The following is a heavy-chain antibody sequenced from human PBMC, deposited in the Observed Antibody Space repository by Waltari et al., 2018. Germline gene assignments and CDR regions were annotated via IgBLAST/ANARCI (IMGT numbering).Heavy chain of an antibody. D-gene: IGHD1-26*01. CDR1: GFSFTNYG. CDR3: ARDQYGESFYYAMNV. Sequence: VQLVESGGGLVQPGRSLKLSCEASGFSFTNYGMHWVRQAPGKGLEWVAIIWYDGSKKYYADSVKGRFDISRDNARNTLYLQMDSLRAEDTAVYFCARDQYGESFYYAMNVWGQGTAVTVSS. CDR2: IWYDGSKK. J-gene: IGHJ6*02. V-gene: IGHV3-33*01.